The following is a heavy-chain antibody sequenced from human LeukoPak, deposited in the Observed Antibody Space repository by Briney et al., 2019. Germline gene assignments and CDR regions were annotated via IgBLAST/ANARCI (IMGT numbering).Heavy chain of an antibody. D-gene: IGHD6-19*01. Sequence: GGSLRLSCAASGFTFSDAWMNWVRQAPGKGLEWVSYISSSSSTIYYADSVKGRFTISRDNSKNTLYLQMNSLRAEDTAVYYCAKERYSSGWYGSLYYYYGMDVWGQGTTVTVSS. J-gene: IGHJ6*02. V-gene: IGHV3-48*01. CDR3: AKERYSSGWYGSLYYYYGMDV. CDR1: GFTFSDAW. CDR2: ISSSSSTI.